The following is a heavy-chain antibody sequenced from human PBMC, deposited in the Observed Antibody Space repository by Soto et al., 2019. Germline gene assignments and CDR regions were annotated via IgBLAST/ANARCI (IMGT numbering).Heavy chain of an antibody. CDR3: GRCSSGWYYFDS. Sequence: QVQLQESGPGLVKPSGTLSLTCAVSGGSISSSNWWSWVRQPPGKGLEWIGEIYHSGSTNYTPSLTSRVTISVDKSKNQFSLKLSSVTAADTAVYYCGRCSSGWYYFDSWGQGTLVTVSS. J-gene: IGHJ4*02. CDR2: IYHSGST. CDR1: GGSISSSNW. V-gene: IGHV4-4*02. D-gene: IGHD6-19*01.